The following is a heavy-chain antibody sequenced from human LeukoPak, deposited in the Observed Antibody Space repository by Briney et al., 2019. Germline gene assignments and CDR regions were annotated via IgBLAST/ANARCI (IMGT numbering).Heavy chain of an antibody. CDR1: GGTFSSYA. V-gene: IGHV1-8*02. Sequence: GASVKVSCKASGGTFSSYAISWVRQAPGQGLEWMGWMNPNSGNTGYAQKFQGRVTMTRNTSISTAYMELSSLRSEDTAVYYCARGAYYYGSGSFGYWGQGTLVTVSS. CDR2: MNPNSGNT. J-gene: IGHJ4*02. D-gene: IGHD3-10*01. CDR3: ARGAYYYGSGSFGY.